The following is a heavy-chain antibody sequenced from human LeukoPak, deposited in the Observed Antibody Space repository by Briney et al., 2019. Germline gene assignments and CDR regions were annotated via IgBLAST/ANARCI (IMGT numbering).Heavy chain of an antibody. J-gene: IGHJ4*02. CDR2: MNPNSGNT. CDR1: GYTFTSYD. Sequence: ASVKVSCKASGYTFTSYDINWVRQATGQGLEWMGWMNPNSGNTGYAQKFQGRVTMTRDTSISTAYMELSRLRSDDTAVYYCARSPVQEMVNYWGQGTLVTVSS. CDR3: ARSPVQEMVNY. D-gene: IGHD5-24*01. V-gene: IGHV1-8*02.